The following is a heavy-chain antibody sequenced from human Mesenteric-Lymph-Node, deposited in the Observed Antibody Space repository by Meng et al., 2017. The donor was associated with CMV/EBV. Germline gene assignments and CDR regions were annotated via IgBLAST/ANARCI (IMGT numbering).Heavy chain of an antibody. J-gene: IGHJ2*01. V-gene: IGHV3-7*01. CDR2: IKQDGSEK. Sequence: GGSLRLSCAASGFTFSSYWMSWVRQAPGKGLEWVANIKQDGSEKYYVDSVKGRFTISRDNAKNSLYLQMNSLRAEDTAVYYCARDYGGNSFLWYIDLWGRGTLVTVSS. CDR3: ARDYGGNSFLWYIDL. D-gene: IGHD4-23*01. CDR1: GFTFSSYW.